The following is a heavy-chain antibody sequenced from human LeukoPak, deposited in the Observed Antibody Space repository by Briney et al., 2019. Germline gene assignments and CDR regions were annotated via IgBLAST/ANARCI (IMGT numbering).Heavy chain of an antibody. V-gene: IGHV4-4*07. Sequence: SETLSLTCTVSGGSISSYYWSWIRQPAGKGLEWIGRIYTSGSTNYNPSLKSRVTMSVETSKNQFSLKLSSVTAADTAVYYCAREGSNYYYDSSGYLNWFDPWGQGTLVTVSS. CDR1: GGSISSYY. J-gene: IGHJ5*02. D-gene: IGHD3-22*01. CDR2: IYTSGST. CDR3: AREGSNYYYDSSGYLNWFDP.